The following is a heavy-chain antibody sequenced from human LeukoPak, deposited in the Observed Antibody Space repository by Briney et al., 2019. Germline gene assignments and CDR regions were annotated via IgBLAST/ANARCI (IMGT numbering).Heavy chain of an antibody. V-gene: IGHV4-59*01. D-gene: IGHD3-10*01. CDR2: IYYNGGS. Sequence: ETQSLTCTISGDPINDYFWTCVRQPPGKGLEWSGDIYYNGGSVYNPSLKTRVNISEDMPMNQFSLTLTSVTAADTAVYYCARSRIGYYSSGFDYWGQGILVTVYS. J-gene: IGHJ4*02. CDR3: ARSRIGYYSSGFDY. CDR1: GDPINDYF.